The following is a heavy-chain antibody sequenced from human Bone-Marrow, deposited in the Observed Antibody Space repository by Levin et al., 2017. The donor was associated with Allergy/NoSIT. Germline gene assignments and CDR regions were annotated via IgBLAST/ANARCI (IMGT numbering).Heavy chain of an antibody. D-gene: IGHD1-26*01. V-gene: IGHV3-23*01. Sequence: GESLKISCAASEFTFSSYPMTWVRQAPGKGLEWVSSISGGGYSTNYADSVTGRLTISRDNFKNMLYLQMNSLRPEDTAVYYCAKDLAVGAGIGYGMDVWGQGTTVTVSS. CDR3: AKDLAVGAGIGYGMDV. CDR1: EFTFSSYP. CDR2: ISGGGYST. J-gene: IGHJ6*02.